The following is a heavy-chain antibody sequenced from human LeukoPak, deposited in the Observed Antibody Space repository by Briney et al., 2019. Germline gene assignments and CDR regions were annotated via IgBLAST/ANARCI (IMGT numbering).Heavy chain of an antibody. J-gene: IGHJ4*02. Sequence: GGSLRLSCAASGFTFSSYAMTWVRQAPGKGLEWVSAITLSGSTTYYADSVKGRFTISKDTSKNTLYLQMNSLRAEDTAVYFCAKTGSGFYSDWGQGTLVTVSS. CDR2: ITLSGSTT. D-gene: IGHD3-22*01. CDR3: AKTGSGFYSD. CDR1: GFTFSSYA. V-gene: IGHV3-23*01.